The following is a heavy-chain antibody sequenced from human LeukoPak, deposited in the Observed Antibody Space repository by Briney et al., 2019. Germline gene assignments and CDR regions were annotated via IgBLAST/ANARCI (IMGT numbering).Heavy chain of an antibody. Sequence: ASVKVSCKASGYTFTGYYMHWVRQAPGQGLEWMGWINPNSGGTNYAQKFQGRVTMTRDTSISTAYMELSRLRSDDTAVYYCARATVVVVGSYNWFDPWGQGTLVTVSS. D-gene: IGHD2-15*01. CDR3: ARATVVVVGSYNWFDP. J-gene: IGHJ5*02. CDR2: INPNSGGT. V-gene: IGHV1-2*02. CDR1: GYTFTGYY.